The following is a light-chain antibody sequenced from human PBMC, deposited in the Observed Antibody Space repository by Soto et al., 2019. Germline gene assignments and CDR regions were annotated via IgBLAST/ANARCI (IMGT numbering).Light chain of an antibody. Sequence: DIQMTQSPSSLSASVGDRVTITCRASQGISNYLAWYQQKPGKVPKLLIYAASTLQSGVPSRFSGSGSGTDFTLTISSLQPEDVTTDYCQKYNSAPRTVGQGTKVEIK. CDR3: QKYNSAPRT. V-gene: IGKV1-27*01. J-gene: IGKJ1*01. CDR2: AAS. CDR1: QGISNY.